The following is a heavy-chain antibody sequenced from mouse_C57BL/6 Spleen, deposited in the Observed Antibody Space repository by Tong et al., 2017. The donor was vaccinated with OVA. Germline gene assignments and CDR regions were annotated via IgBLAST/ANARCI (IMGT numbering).Heavy chain of an antibody. CDR2: INPGSGGT. V-gene: IGHV1-54*01. D-gene: IGHD1-1*01. Sequence: VQLQESGAELVRPGTSVKVSCKASGYAFTNYLIEWVKQRPGQGLEWIGVINPGSGGTNYNEKFKGKATLTADKSSSTAYMQLSSLTSEDSAVYFCARLNYGSIDYWGQGTTLTVSS. J-gene: IGHJ2*01. CDR3: ARLNYGSIDY. CDR1: GYAFTNYL.